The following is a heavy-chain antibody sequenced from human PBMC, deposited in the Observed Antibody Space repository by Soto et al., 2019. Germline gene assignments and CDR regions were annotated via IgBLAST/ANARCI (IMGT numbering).Heavy chain of an antibody. CDR3: GKRSLLVAPT. CDR1: GGSISSGANY. J-gene: IGHJ4*02. V-gene: IGHV4-31*03. CDR2: ICYTGTT. Sequence: SETLSLTCSVCGGSISSGANYWSWIRQHPGKGLDWLGYICYTGTTYYLPSLKSRLTISLATSKNQFSLNLSSVTAADTAVYYCGKRSLLVAPTWGQGILVTGSS. D-gene: IGHD2-21*01.